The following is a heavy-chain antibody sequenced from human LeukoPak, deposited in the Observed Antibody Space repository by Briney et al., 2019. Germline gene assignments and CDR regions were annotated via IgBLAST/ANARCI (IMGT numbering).Heavy chain of an antibody. J-gene: IGHJ2*01. V-gene: IGHV4-59*01. CDR1: GGSFSGYY. D-gene: IGHD3-16*02. CDR3: ARFISRWYFDL. Sequence: SETLSLTCAVYGGSFSGYYWSWIRQPPGKGLEWIGYIYYSGRANYNSSLESRVTISVDTSKNQFSLRLSSVSAADTAVYYCARFISRWYFDLWGRGALVTVSS. CDR2: IYYSGRA.